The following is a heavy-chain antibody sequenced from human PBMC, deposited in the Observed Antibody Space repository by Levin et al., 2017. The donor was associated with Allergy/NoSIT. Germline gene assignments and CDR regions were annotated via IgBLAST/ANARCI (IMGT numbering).Heavy chain of an antibody. J-gene: IGHJ3*02. D-gene: IGHD3-10*01. Sequence: SQTLSLTCAVYGGSFSGSYWSWIRPPPGKGLEWIGEINHSGSTNYNPSLKSRVTISVDTSKNQFSLKLSSVTAADTAVYYCARGPSGILWFRELPKTDDACDIWGQGTMVTVCS. V-gene: IGHV4-34*01. CDR1: GGSFSGSY. CDR2: INHSGST. CDR3: ARGPSGILWFRELPKTDDACDI.